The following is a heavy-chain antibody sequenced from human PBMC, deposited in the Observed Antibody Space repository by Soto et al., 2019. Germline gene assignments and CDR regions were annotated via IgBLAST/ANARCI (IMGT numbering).Heavy chain of an antibody. CDR2: VFHTGNT. V-gene: IGHV4-59*11. D-gene: IGHD4-17*01. Sequence: SETLSLTCAVSGASITGHYWTWVRQPPGKGLEWIGNVFHTGNTNYNASLQSRLSMSVDTSSSQISLKLTSMTAADTAMYYCVRGNGLFDPWGQGVLVTVSS. CDR1: GASITGHY. J-gene: IGHJ5*02. CDR3: VRGNGLFDP.